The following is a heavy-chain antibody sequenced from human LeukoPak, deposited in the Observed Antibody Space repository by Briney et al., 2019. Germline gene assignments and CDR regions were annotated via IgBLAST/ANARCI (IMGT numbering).Heavy chain of an antibody. J-gene: IGHJ4*02. CDR3: ARDVCTSCYVFDY. CDR1: GFTFSSYA. D-gene: IGHD2-2*01. Sequence: GRSLRLSCAASGFTFSSYAMRWVRQAPGKGLESVAVISYDGSNKYYADSVKGRFTISRDNSKNTLYLQMNSLRAEDTAVYYCARDVCTSCYVFDYWGQGTLVTVSS. CDR2: ISYDGSNK. V-gene: IGHV3-30-3*01.